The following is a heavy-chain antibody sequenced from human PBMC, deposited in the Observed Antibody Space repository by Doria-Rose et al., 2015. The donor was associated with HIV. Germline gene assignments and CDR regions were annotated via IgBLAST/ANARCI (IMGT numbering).Heavy chain of an antibody. CDR3: ARIKSSRWYHKYYFDF. V-gene: IGHV2-26*01. D-gene: IGHD6-13*01. CDR1: GVSLSSPGMG. J-gene: IGHJ4*02. CDR2: IFSDDER. Sequence: ESGPVLVKPTETLTLTCTVSGVSLSSPGMGVSWIRQPPGQALEWLANIFSDDERSYKPSLKSRLTISRGTSKSQVVLTMTDMDPMDTATYYCARIKSSRWYHKYYFDFWGQGTLVIVSA.